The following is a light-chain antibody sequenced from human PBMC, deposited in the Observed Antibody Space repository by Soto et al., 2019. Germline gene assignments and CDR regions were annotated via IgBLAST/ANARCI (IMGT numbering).Light chain of an antibody. Sequence: QSALTQPASVSGSPGQSITISCTGTSSDVGGYNYVSWYQQYPGKAPKLMIYDVNNRPSGISNRFSGSKSGNTASLTISGLQAEDEADYYCSSYTTSNVIFGGGTQLTVL. CDR2: DVN. V-gene: IGLV2-14*01. J-gene: IGLJ2*01. CDR1: SSDVGGYNY. CDR3: SSYTTSNVI.